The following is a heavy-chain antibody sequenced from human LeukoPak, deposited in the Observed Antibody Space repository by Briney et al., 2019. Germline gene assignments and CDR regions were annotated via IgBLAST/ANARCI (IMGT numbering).Heavy chain of an antibody. CDR3: AREGSVWGSYRDAFDI. CDR2: IYYSGST. CDR1: GGSISSSSYY. D-gene: IGHD3-16*02. Sequence: SETLSLTCTVSGGSISSSSYYWGWIRQPPGKGLEWIGSIYYSGSTYYNPSLKSRVTISVDTSKNQFSLKLSSVTVADTAVYYCAREGSVWGSYRDAFDIWGQGTMVTVSS. V-gene: IGHV4-39*07. J-gene: IGHJ3*02.